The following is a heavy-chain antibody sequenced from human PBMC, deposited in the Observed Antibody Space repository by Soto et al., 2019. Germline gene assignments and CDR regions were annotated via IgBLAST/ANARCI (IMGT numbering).Heavy chain of an antibody. Sequence: ASVKVSCKASGYTFTSYGISWVRQAPGQGLEWMGWISAYNGNTNYAQKLQGRVTMTTDTSTSTAYMELRSLRSDDTAVYDCARVPNRPRSFDPWGQGTLVTVSS. CDR2: ISAYNGNT. V-gene: IGHV1-18*01. CDR1: GYTFTSYG. D-gene: IGHD3-10*01. J-gene: IGHJ5*02. CDR3: ARVPNRPRSFDP.